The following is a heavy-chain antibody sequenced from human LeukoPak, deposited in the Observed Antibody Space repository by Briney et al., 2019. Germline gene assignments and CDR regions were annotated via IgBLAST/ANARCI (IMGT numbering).Heavy chain of an antibody. J-gene: IGHJ4*02. Sequence: SETLSLTCTVSGGSISSGGYYWSWIRQHPGKGLEWIGYIYYSGSTYYNPSLKSRVTISVDTSKNQFSLKLSSVTAADTAVYYCARVEESYCSGGSCYSGLFDYWGQGTLVTVSS. D-gene: IGHD2-15*01. CDR2: IYYSGST. CDR1: GGSISSGGYY. CDR3: ARVEESYCSGGSCYSGLFDY. V-gene: IGHV4-31*03.